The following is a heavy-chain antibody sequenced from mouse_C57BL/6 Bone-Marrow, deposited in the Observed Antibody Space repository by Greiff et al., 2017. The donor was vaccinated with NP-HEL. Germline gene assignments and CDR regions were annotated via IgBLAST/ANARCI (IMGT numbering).Heavy chain of an antibody. CDR3: ARVYDGFLWFAY. Sequence: EVKLMESEGGLVQPGSSMKLSCTASGFTFSDYYMAWVRQVPEKGLEWVANINYDGSSTYYLDSLKSRFIISRDNAKNILYLQLSSLKSEDTATYYCARVYDGFLWFAYWGKGTLVTVSA. J-gene: IGHJ3*01. CDR2: INYDGSST. CDR1: GFTFSDYY. V-gene: IGHV5-16*01. D-gene: IGHD2-3*01.